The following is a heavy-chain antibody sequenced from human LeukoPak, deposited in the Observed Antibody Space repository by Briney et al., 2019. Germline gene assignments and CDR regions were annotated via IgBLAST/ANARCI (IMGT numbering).Heavy chain of an antibody. D-gene: IGHD2-15*01. V-gene: IGHV1-69*13. CDR1: GGTFSSYA. Sequence: ASVKVSCKASGGTFSSYAISWVRQAPGQGLEWMGGIIPIFGTANYAQKFQGRVTITADESTSTAYMELSSLRSEDTAVYYCARGVCSGGSCYQNWFDPWGQGTLVTVSS. CDR3: ARGVCSGGSCYQNWFDP. CDR2: IIPIFGTA. J-gene: IGHJ5*02.